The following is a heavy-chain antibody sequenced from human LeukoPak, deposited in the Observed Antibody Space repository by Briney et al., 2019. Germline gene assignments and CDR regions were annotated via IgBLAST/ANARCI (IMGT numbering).Heavy chain of an antibody. J-gene: IGHJ4*02. CDR1: GYTFTSYA. D-gene: IGHD3-3*01. CDR2: INTNTGNP. Sequence: GASVKVSCKASGYTFTSYAMNWVRQAPGQGLEWMGWINTNTGNPTYAQGFTGRFVFSLDTSVSTAYLQISSLKAEDTAVYYCARGAHYDFWSGYYGLDYWGQGTLVTVSS. V-gene: IGHV7-4-1*02. CDR3: ARGAHYDFWSGYYGLDY.